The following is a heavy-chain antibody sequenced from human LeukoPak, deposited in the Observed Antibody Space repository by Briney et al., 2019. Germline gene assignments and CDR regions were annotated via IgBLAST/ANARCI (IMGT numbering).Heavy chain of an antibody. J-gene: IGHJ6*02. CDR1: GFTFSDYY. D-gene: IGHD3-9*01. CDR2: ISSSGSTI. Sequence: PGGSLRLSCAASGFTFSDYYMSWIRQAPGKGLEWVSYISSSGSTIYYADSVKGRFTISRDNAKNSLYLQMNSLRAEDTAVYYCAKDLGGTGYFDWLNYGMDVWGQGTTVTVSS. CDR3: AKDLGGTGYFDWLNYGMDV. V-gene: IGHV3-11*01.